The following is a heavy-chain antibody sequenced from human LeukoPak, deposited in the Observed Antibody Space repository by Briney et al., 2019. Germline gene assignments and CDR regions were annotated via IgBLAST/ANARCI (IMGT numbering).Heavy chain of an antibody. D-gene: IGHD6-19*01. CDR1: GGSISSGGYY. CDR3: ASIPVAGKGGLDY. Sequence: SETLSLTCTVSGGSISSGGYYWSWIRQPPGKGLEWIGYIYYSGSTTYNPSLKSRVTISVDTSKNQFSLKLSSVTAADTAVYYCASIPVAGKGGLDYWGQGTLVTVSS. V-gene: IGHV4-61*08. J-gene: IGHJ4*02. CDR2: IYYSGST.